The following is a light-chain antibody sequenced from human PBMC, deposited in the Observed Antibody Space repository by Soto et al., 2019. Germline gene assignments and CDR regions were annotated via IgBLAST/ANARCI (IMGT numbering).Light chain of an antibody. CDR2: EVS. Sequence: QSVLTQPPSASGSPGPSVTISCTGTSSDVGGYNYVSWYQQHPYKAPKVMIYEVSKRPSGVPDRFSGSKSGNTASLTVAGLQAEDEAEYYCISYAGSNNWVFGGGTKLTVL. V-gene: IGLV2-8*01. CDR3: ISYAGSNNWV. CDR1: SSDVGGYNY. J-gene: IGLJ3*02.